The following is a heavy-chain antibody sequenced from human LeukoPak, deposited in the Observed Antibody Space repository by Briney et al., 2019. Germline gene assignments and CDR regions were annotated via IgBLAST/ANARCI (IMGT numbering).Heavy chain of an antibody. CDR1: GFTFSSYG. D-gene: IGHD3-10*01. V-gene: IGHV3-30*03. CDR3: ARARGDYFDY. Sequence: PGRSLRLSCAASGFTFSSYGMHWVRQAPGKGLEWVAVISYDGSNKYYADSVKGRFTISRDNSKNTLYLQMNSLRAEDTAVYYCARARGDYFDYWGQGTLVTVSS. J-gene: IGHJ4*02. CDR2: ISYDGSNK.